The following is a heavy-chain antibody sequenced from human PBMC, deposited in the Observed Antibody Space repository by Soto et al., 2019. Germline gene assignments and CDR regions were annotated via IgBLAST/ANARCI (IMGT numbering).Heavy chain of an antibody. D-gene: IGHD6-19*01. CDR1: GYSISSGYY. V-gene: IGHV4-38-2*02. CDR3: ARDRDTSGWDFDY. J-gene: IGHJ4*02. CDR2: VYHNRGA. Sequence: SETLSLTCAVSGYSISSGYYWGWIRQPPGKGLEWIGTVYHNRGAYYNPSLKSRVTISVDTSKNQFPLRLTSVTAADSAVYFCARDRDTSGWDFDYWGQGTLVTVSS.